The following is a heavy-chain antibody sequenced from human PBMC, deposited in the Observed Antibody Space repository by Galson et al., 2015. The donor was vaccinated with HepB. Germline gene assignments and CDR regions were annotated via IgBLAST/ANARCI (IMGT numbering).Heavy chain of an antibody. CDR1: GFTFSSYS. Sequence: SLRLSCAASGFTFSSYSVNWVRRAPGKGLEWVSSISSSSSYIYYADSVKGRFTISRDNAKNSLYLQMNSLRVEDTAVYYCARTLAAAADGFDYWGQGTLVTVSS. D-gene: IGHD6-13*01. V-gene: IGHV3-21*01. CDR3: ARTLAAAADGFDY. CDR2: ISSSSSYI. J-gene: IGHJ4*02.